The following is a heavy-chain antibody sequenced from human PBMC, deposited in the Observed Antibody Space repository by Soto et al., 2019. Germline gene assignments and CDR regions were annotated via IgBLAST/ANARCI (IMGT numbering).Heavy chain of an antibody. Sequence: QVQLVQSGAEVQKPGSSVKVSCKASGGTFSSYAISWVRQAPGQGLEWMGGIIPIFGTANYAQKFQGRVRITADESTSTAYMELSSLRSEDTAVYYCARSEDYCSGGSCYRNWYFDLWGRGTPVTVSS. CDR3: ARSEDYCSGGSCYRNWYFDL. CDR2: IIPIFGTA. D-gene: IGHD2-15*01. V-gene: IGHV1-69*01. J-gene: IGHJ2*01. CDR1: GGTFSSYA.